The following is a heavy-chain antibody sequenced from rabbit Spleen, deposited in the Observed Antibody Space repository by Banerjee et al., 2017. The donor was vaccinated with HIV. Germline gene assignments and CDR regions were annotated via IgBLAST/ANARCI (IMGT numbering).Heavy chain of an antibody. D-gene: IGHD1-1*01. CDR1: GLDLSSRYW. CDR2: IDVAKSGDT. CDR3: AREDVGGSVSL. Sequence: QSLEESGGDLVKPGASLTLTCKASGLDLSSRYWICWVRQAPGKGLEWIACIDVAKSGDTYYTNWAKGRFTISKTSSTTVALQVPSLTAADTATYFCAREDVGGSVSLWGPGTLVTVS. J-gene: IGHJ4*01. V-gene: IGHV1S40*01.